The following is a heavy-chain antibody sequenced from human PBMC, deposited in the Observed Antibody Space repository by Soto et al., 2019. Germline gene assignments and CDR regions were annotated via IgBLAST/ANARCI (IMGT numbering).Heavy chain of an antibody. CDR2: IGDRGIYT. J-gene: IGHJ4*02. V-gene: IGHV3-23*01. D-gene: IGHD1-26*01. CDR1: GFTFSSYA. CDR3: VKGQKWELPLES. Sequence: LRLSCAASGFTFSSYAMSWVRQAPGMGLEWVSAIGDRGIYTYYADSVKGRFTISRDNSKHTLNLQMNSLRAEDTAIYYCVKGQKWELPLESWGQGTLVTVSS.